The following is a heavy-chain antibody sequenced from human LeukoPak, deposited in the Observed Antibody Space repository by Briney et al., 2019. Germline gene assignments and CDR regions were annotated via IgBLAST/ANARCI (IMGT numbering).Heavy chain of an antibody. D-gene: IGHD1-14*01. CDR1: GGSISSYY. Sequence: SETLSLTCTVSGGSISSYYWSWIRQPPGKGLEWIGYIYYSGSTNYNPSLKSRVIISVDTSKNQFSLKLSSVTAADTAVYYCARYSTTRHYFDYWGQGTLVTVSS. V-gene: IGHV4-59*01. CDR2: IYYSGST. CDR3: ARYSTTRHYFDY. J-gene: IGHJ4*02.